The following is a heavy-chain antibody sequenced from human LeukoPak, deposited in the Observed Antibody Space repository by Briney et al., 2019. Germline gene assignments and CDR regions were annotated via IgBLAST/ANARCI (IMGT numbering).Heavy chain of an antibody. Sequence: SETLSLTCTVSGASISSYYWSWIRQPPGKGLEWIGYIYYSGSTNYNPSLKSRVTISVDTSKNQFSLKLSSVTAADTAVYYCARGYTLGWFDPWGQGTLVTVSS. CDR3: ARGYTLGWFDP. CDR1: GASISSYY. V-gene: IGHV4-59*01. J-gene: IGHJ5*02. D-gene: IGHD1-14*01. CDR2: IYYSGST.